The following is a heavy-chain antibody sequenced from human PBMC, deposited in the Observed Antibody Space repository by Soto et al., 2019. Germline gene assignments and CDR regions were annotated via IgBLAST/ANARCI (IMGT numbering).Heavy chain of an antibody. V-gene: IGHV4-34*01. CDR3: ARAFDYYGSGCNGMDV. CDR2: INNSGST. J-gene: IGHJ6*02. D-gene: IGHD3-10*01. CDR1: GGSFSYYS. Sequence: SETLSLTGAVFGGSFSYYSWSWIGQPPRERVKWIGEINNSGSTRYKKTIKSRVTISVNTSKNQSSLKLSFVTAADTAVYYCARAFDYYGSGCNGMDVWGQGTTVTVSS.